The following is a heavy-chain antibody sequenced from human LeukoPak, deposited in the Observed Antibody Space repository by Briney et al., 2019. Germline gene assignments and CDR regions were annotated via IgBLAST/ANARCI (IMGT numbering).Heavy chain of an antibody. CDR3: AKVGLRLGGDY. CDR2: LSDSGGKT. Sequence: GGSLRLSCAASGFVLSSYAMSWVRQAPGKGLEWVSTLSDSGGKTYYADSVKGRFTISRDNSKNTLYLQMNSLRAEDTAVYYCAKVGLRLGGDYWGQGTLVTVSS. D-gene: IGHD4-17*01. V-gene: IGHV3-23*01. J-gene: IGHJ4*02. CDR1: GFVLSSYA.